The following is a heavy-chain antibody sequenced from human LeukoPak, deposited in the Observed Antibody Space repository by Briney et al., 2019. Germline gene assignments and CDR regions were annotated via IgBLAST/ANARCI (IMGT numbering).Heavy chain of an antibody. CDR3: ARGPSGYQNT. Sequence: GGSLRLSCAASEFSVGSNYMTWVRQAPGKGLEWVSLIYSGGSTYYADSVKGRFTISRDNSKNTLYLQINSLRTEDTAVYYCARGPSGYQNTGGQGTLVTVSS. CDR2: IYSGGST. D-gene: IGHD5-12*01. CDR1: EFSVGSNY. J-gene: IGHJ4*02. V-gene: IGHV3-66*01.